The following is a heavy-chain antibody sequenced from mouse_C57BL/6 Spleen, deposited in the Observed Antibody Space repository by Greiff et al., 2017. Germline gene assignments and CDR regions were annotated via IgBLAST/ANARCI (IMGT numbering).Heavy chain of an antibody. J-gene: IGHJ3*01. V-gene: IGHV5-4*01. CDR1: GFTFSSYA. Sequence: EVQRVESGGGLVKPGGSLKLSCAASGFTFSSYAMSWVRQTPEKRLEWVATISDGGSYTYYPDNVKGRFTISRDNAKNNLYLQMSHLKSEDTAMYYCARDRDYDVPFAYWGQGTLVTVSA. CDR2: ISDGGSYT. D-gene: IGHD2-4*01. CDR3: ARDRDYDVPFAY.